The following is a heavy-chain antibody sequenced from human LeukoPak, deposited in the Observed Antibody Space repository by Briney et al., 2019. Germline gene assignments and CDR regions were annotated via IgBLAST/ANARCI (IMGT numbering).Heavy chain of an antibody. CDR1: GYTFSSYG. CDR3: AGDPYYVWGRFDF. J-gene: IGHJ4*02. V-gene: IGHV1-18*01. CDR2: ISASNGNT. Sequence: GASVKVSCKASGYTFSSYGIGWVRQAPGQGLEWMGWISASNGNTRFAQKFQGRVTVTTDTSTSTAYMELRSLRSDDTAVYYCAGDPYYVWGRFDFWGQGTLVTVSS. D-gene: IGHD3-16*01.